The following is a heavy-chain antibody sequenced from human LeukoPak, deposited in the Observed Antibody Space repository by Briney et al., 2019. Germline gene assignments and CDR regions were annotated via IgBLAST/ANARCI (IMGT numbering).Heavy chain of an antibody. V-gene: IGHV1-18*01. CDR2: ISAYNGNT. J-gene: IGHJ4*02. CDR3: ARDSLLWFGELEGYFDY. Sequence: ASVKVSCKASGYTFTSYGISWVRQAPGQGLEWMGWISAYNGNTNYAQKLQGRVTMTIDTSTSTAYMELRSLRSDDTAVYYCARDSLLWFGELEGYFDYWGQGTLVTVSS. CDR1: GYTFTSYG. D-gene: IGHD3-10*01.